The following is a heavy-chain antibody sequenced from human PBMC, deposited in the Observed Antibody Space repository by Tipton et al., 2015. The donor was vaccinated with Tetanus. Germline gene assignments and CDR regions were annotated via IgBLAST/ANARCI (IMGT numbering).Heavy chain of an antibody. CDR3: ASAFYGDRHLAS. V-gene: IGHV4-30-4*01. CDR2: IYYNGST. Sequence: LRLSCTVSGGSISSGDYYWSWIRQPPGKGLEWIGYIYYNGSTYYNPSLKSRVTISVDTSKNQFSLKLSSVTAADTAVYYCASAFYGDRHLASWGQGPLVTASS. J-gene: IGHJ4*02. D-gene: IGHD4-17*01. CDR1: GGSISSGDYY.